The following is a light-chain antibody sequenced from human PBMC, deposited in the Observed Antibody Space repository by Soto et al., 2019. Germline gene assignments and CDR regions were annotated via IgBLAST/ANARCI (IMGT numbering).Light chain of an antibody. V-gene: IGKV1-5*03. CDR1: QTISSW. CDR3: HQYGTSPRA. J-gene: IGKJ1*01. CDR2: KAS. Sequence: DIQMTQSPSTLSGSVGDRVTITCRASQTISSWLAWYQQKPGKAPKLLIYKASTLKSGVPSRVSGSGSGTDFTLTISRLEPEEFAVYFCHQYGTSPRAFGRGTKVDIK.